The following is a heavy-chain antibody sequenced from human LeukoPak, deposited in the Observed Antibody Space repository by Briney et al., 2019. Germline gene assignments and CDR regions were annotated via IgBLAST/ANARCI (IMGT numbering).Heavy chain of an antibody. J-gene: IGHJ4*02. CDR1: GFTFTSYA. D-gene: IGHD1-26*01. V-gene: IGHV3-23*01. Sequence: PGGSLRLSCAASGFTFTSYAMSWVRQAPGKGLEWVSTISVSGGSTYYADSVKGRFTISRDNSKNTLYLQMNSQRAEDTAGYYCAKLASGSYLYYFDYWGQGTLVTVSS. CDR3: AKLASGSYLYYFDY. CDR2: ISVSGGST.